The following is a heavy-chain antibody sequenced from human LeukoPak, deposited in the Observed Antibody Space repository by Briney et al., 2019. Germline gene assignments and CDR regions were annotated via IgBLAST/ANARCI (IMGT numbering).Heavy chain of an antibody. D-gene: IGHD6-6*01. J-gene: IGHJ6*03. Sequence: SETLSLTCTVSGGSISSSSYYWGWIRQPPGKGLEWIGSIYYSGSTYYNPSLKSRVTISVDTSKNQFPLKLSSVTAADTAVYYCARQRHSSSSLNFYYYYYMDVWGKGTTVTVSS. CDR3: ARQRHSSSSLNFYYYYYMDV. CDR2: IYYSGST. CDR1: GGSISSSSYY. V-gene: IGHV4-39*01.